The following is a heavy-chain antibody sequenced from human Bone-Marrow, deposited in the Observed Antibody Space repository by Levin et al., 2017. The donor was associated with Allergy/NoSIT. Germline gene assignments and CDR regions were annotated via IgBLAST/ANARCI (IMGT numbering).Heavy chain of an antibody. Sequence: QPGGSLRLSCAASGFTFSNYAMAWVRQTPGTGLEWVSVITNDGRNTWYTDSVKGRFTISRDNSRNTLYLQINSLSAEDSAVYFCGKGTRQSCSGSTCDPIDQWGRGTLVTVSS. J-gene: IGHJ4*02. D-gene: IGHD2-8*02. CDR2: ITNDGRNT. V-gene: IGHV3-23*03. CDR1: GFTFSNYA. CDR3: GKGTRQSCSGSTCDPIDQ.